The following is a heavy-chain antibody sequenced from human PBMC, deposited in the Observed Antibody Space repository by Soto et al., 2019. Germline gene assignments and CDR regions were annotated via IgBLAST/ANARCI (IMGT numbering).Heavy chain of an antibody. CDR3: ARVIPGLWSFDY. V-gene: IGHV4-39*01. CDR2: FFYSGKS. J-gene: IGHJ4*02. Sequence: SETLSLTCSVSGGSISTSSSTYYWGWMRQPPGKGLEWIASFFYSGKSFYNPSLKSRVTMSVDTSKNQFSLKLSSVTAADTAVYYCARVIPGLWSFDYWGKGTLVPVSS. D-gene: IGHD3-10*01. CDR1: GGSISTSSSTYY.